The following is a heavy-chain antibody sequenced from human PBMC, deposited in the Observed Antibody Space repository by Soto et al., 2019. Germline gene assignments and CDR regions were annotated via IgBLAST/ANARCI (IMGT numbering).Heavy chain of an antibody. CDR1: GFTFSNAW. D-gene: IGHD5-18*01. Sequence: PGGSLRLSCAASGFTFSNAWMSWVRQAPGKGLEWVGRIKSKTDGGTTDYAAPVKGRFTISRDDSKNTLYLQMNSPKTEDTAVYYCTTDKPLWIQLWPTHGAFDIWGQGTMVTVSS. CDR2: IKSKTDGGTT. J-gene: IGHJ3*02. CDR3: TTDKPLWIQLWPTHGAFDI. V-gene: IGHV3-15*01.